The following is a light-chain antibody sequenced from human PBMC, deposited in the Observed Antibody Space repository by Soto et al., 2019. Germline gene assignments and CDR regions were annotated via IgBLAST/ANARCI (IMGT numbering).Light chain of an antibody. CDR2: GAS. CDR1: QSVRSN. CDR3: QQYNNWPPWT. Sequence: EIVMTQSPATLSVSPGERATLSCRASQSVRSNLAWYQQKPGQAPRLLIYGASTRATGLPARFSGSGSGTAFTLTISSLQSEDFAVYYCQQYNNWPPWTFGQGTKVEIK. V-gene: IGKV3-15*01. J-gene: IGKJ1*01.